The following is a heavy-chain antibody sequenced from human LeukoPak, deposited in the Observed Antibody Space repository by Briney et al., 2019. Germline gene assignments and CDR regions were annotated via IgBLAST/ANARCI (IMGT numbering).Heavy chain of an antibody. CDR2: INPSGGST. CDR1: GYTFISNH. CDR3: ARDLGYYYDSSGYGTFDY. J-gene: IGHJ4*02. Sequence: ASVKVSCKASGYTFISNHIHCVRQAPGQGLEWMGIINPSGGSTSYAQKFQGRVTMTRDTSTSTVYMELSSLRSEDTAVYYCARDLGYYYDSSGYGTFDYWGQGTLVTVSS. D-gene: IGHD3-22*01. V-gene: IGHV1-46*01.